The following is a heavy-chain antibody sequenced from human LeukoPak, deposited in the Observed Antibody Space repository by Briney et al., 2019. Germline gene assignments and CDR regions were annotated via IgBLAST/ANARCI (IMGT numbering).Heavy chain of an antibody. D-gene: IGHD3-16*01. V-gene: IGHV3-30*04. CDR1: GFTFSAYA. CDR3: TRGDLHYHDSTRRGFDI. CDR2: ISYDGSNK. Sequence: GGSLRLSCAASGFTFSAYAIHWVRQSPGKGLEWVAVISYDGSNKYYADSVKGRFTISRDNSKNTLYLQMNSLRAEDTAVNYCTRGDLHYHDSTRRGFDIWGQGTMVTVSS. J-gene: IGHJ3*02.